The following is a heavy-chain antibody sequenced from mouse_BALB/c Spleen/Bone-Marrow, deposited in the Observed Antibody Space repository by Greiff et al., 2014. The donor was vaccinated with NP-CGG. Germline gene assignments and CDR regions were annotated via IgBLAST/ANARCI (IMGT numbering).Heavy chain of an antibody. D-gene: IGHD4-1*02. CDR1: GYTFTSYV. V-gene: IGHV1-14*01. CDR2: INPYNDGT. CDR3: ASHNWDYAMDY. Sequence: ESGPELVKPGASVKMSCKASGYTFTSYVMHWVKQKPGQGLEWIGYINPYNDGTKYNEKFKGKATLTSDKSSSTAYMELSSLTFEDSAVYYCASHNWDYAMDYWGQGTSVTVSS. J-gene: IGHJ4*01.